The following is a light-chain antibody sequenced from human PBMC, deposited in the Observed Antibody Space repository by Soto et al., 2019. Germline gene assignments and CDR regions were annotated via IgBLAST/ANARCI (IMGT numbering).Light chain of an antibody. Sequence: DIQMTQSPSTLSASVGDRVTITCRASQSISSWLAWYQQKPGKAPKLLIYKASSLESGVPSRFSGSGSGTEFTLTISSLQPDDFATYYFQQYNSYSSPITFGQGTRLEIK. J-gene: IGKJ5*01. CDR1: QSISSW. CDR3: QQYNSYSSPIT. CDR2: KAS. V-gene: IGKV1-5*03.